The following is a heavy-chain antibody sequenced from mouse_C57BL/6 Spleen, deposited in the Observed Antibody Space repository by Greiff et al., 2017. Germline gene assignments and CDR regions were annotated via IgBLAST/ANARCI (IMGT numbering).Heavy chain of an antibody. CDR3: ARDRDDYDVGAWFAY. D-gene: IGHD2-4*01. CDR2: ISDGGSYT. J-gene: IGHJ3*01. CDR1: GFTFSSYA. Sequence: EVKLVESGGGLVKPGGSLKLSCAASGFTFSSYAMSWVRQTPEKRLEWVATISDGGSYTYYPDNVKGRFTISRDNAKNNLYLQMSHLKSEDTAMYYCARDRDDYDVGAWFAYWGQGTLVTVSA. V-gene: IGHV5-4*01.